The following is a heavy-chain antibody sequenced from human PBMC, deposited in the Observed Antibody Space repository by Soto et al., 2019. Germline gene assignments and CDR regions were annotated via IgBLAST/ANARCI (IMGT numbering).Heavy chain of an antibody. D-gene: IGHD3-22*01. CDR2: ISSSSSTI. CDR1: GFTFSSYS. V-gene: IGHV3-48*02. Sequence: GSLRLSCAASGFTFSSYSMNWVRQAPGKGLEWVSYISSSSSTIYYADSVKGRFTISRDNAKNSLYLQMNSLRDEDTAVYYCARDLFAYYYDSSGYYFDYWGQGTLVTVSS. CDR3: ARDLFAYYYDSSGYYFDY. J-gene: IGHJ4*02.